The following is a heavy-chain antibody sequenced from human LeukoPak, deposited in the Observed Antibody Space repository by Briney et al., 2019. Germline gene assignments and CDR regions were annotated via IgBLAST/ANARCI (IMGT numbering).Heavy chain of an antibody. V-gene: IGHV3-23*01. CDR2: ISGSGYRT. Sequence: GGSLRFSCAASGFTFSSYAMSWVRQAPGKGQEWVSGISGSGYRTYYADSVRGRFTISRDNSKNALYLQVNSLRAEDTAVYFCAKASKPFDYVTYEGFNYGAQGPLATVSS. CDR1: GFTFSSYA. CDR3: AKASKPFDYVTYEGFNY. J-gene: IGHJ4*02. D-gene: IGHD4-17*01.